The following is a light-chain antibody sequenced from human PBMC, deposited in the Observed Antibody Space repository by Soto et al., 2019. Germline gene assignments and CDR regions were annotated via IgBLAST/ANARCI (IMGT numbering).Light chain of an antibody. CDR2: EVS. CDR1: SSDVGGYNY. J-gene: IGLJ1*01. V-gene: IGLV2-14*01. CDR3: SSYTSSSILAV. Sequence: QSVLTQPASVSGSPGQSITISCTGTSSDVGGYNYVSWYQQHPGKAPKLMIYEVSNRPSGVSNRFSGSKSGNTASLTISGLQAEDESDYYGSSYTSSSILAVFGTGTKVTVL.